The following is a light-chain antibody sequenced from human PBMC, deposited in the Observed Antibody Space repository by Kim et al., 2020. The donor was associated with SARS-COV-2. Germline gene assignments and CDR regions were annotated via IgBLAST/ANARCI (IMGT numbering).Light chain of an antibody. CDR2: TAS. Sequence: GDRVTITCRASQSITIYLNWYQQKPGKAPKFLIYTASNLQTGVPSRFSGSGSGTDFTLTISSLQPEDFATYYCQQSYGTPYTFGQGTKLEI. J-gene: IGKJ2*01. CDR3: QQSYGTPYT. CDR1: QSITIY. V-gene: IGKV1-39*01.